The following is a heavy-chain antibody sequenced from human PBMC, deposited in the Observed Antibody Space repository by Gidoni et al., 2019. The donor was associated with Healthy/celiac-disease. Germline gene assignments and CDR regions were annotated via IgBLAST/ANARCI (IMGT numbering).Heavy chain of an antibody. CDR2: IYYSGST. V-gene: IGHV4-39*01. J-gene: IGHJ5*02. Sequence: QLQLQESGPGLVKPSETLSLTCPVSGGSISSSSYYCGWIRQPPGKGREWIGIIYYSGSTYYNPSLKSRVTISVDTSKNQFSLKLSSVTAADTAVYYCARHQHIVVVTAIATPNWFDPWGQGTLVTVSS. CDR1: GGSISSSSYY. D-gene: IGHD2-21*02. CDR3: ARHQHIVVVTAIATPNWFDP.